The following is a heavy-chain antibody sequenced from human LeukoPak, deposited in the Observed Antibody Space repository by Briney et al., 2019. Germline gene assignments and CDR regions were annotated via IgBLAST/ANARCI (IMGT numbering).Heavy chain of an antibody. CDR1: GFTFSSYA. CDR2: ISGSGGST. J-gene: IGHJ4*02. V-gene: IGHV3-23*01. CDR3: AKDHETASMKKGY. Sequence: GGSLRLSCAASGFTFSSYAMSWVRQAPGKGLEWVSAISGSGGSTYYADSVKGRFTISRDNSKNTLFLQMNSLGAEDTAIYYCAKDHETASMKKGYWGQGTLVTVSS.